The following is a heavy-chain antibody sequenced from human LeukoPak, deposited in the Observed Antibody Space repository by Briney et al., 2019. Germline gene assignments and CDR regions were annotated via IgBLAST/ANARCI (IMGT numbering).Heavy chain of an antibody. CDR3: ARDTTNYFDY. V-gene: IGHV3-53*01. J-gene: IGHJ4*02. D-gene: IGHD1-26*01. CDR2: IYSGGST. CDR1: GFTVSSNY. Sequence: GGSLRLSCAASGFTVSSNYMSWVRQAPGRGLEWVSVIYSGGSTYYADSVKGRFTISRDNSKNTLYLQMNSLRAEDTAVYYCARDTTNYFDYWGQGTLVTVSS.